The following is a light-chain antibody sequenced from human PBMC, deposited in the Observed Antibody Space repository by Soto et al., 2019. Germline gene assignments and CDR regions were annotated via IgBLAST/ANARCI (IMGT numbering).Light chain of an antibody. CDR2: GAS. V-gene: IGKV3-20*01. CDR1: QSVSSSY. J-gene: IGKJ4*01. CDR3: QHRAGWPPALT. Sequence: IVLTQSPGTLSLSPGERATLSCRAIQSVSSSYLAWYQQKPGQAPRLLIYGASSRATGIPDRFSGSGSGTDFTLTISSLEPEDFAVYFCQHRAGWPPALTFGGGTKVDIK.